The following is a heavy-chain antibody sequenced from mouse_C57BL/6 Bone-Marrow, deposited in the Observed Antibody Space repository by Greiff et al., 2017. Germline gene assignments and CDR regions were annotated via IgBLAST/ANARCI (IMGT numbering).Heavy chain of an antibody. D-gene: IGHD2-2*01. J-gene: IGHJ1*03. CDR3: ARGGYHSM. CDR1: GYTFTSYW. Sequence: QVQLQQPGAELVRPGTSVKLSCKASGYTFTSYWMHWVKQRPGQGLEWIGVIDPSDSYTNYNQKFKGKATLTVDTSSSTAYMQLSSLTSEDSAVYYCARGGYHSMWGTGTTVTVSS. CDR2: IDPSDSYT. V-gene: IGHV1-59*01.